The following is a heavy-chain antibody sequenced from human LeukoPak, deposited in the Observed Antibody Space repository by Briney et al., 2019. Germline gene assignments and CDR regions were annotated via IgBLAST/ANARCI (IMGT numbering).Heavy chain of an antibody. CDR2: IDASGDNT. D-gene: IGHD6-19*01. CDR3: AKGSGSGWYGWFDP. Sequence: GGSLRLSCAASRFTFSGYAMYWVRQAPGKGLEWVSCIDASGDNTYYADSVKGRFTISRDNSNNTLYLQMNSLRAEDTAVYYCAKGSGSGWYGWFDPWGQGTLVTVSS. V-gene: IGHV3-23*01. CDR1: RFTFSGYA. J-gene: IGHJ5*02.